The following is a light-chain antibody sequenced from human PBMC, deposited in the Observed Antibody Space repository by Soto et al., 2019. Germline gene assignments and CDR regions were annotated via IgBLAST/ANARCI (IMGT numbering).Light chain of an antibody. CDR1: SSNIGAGYD. Sequence: QLVLTQPPSVSGAPGQRVTISCTGSSSNIGAGYDVHWYQQLPGTAPKLLIYGNSNRPSGVPDRFSGSKSGTSASLAITGLQADDEADYYCQSYDSSLSPVVFGGGTKLTVL. CDR2: GNS. CDR3: QSYDSSLSPVV. V-gene: IGLV1-40*01. J-gene: IGLJ2*01.